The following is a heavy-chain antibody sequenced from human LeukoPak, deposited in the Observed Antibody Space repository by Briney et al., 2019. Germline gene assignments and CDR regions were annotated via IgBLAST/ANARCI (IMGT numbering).Heavy chain of an antibody. D-gene: IGHD3-10*01. CDR3: ARHNGSGSYRSRYYFDY. J-gene: IGHJ4*02. V-gene: IGHV4-39*01. CDR1: GCSNSSSSYY. Sequence: SETLSLTYTVYGCSNSSSSYYWRWIRQPPEKVLEWIGSIYYSWSTYYNPSLKSRVTISVDTSTNQFSLDLSSVAPADTGVYYCARHNGSGSYRSRYYFDYWGQGTLVTVSS. CDR2: IYYSWST.